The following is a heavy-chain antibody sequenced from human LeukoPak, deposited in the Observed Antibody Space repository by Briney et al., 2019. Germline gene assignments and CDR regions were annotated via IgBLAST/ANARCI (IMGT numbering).Heavy chain of an antibody. CDR3: ARGGSWFAP. Sequence: GGSLRLSCVASGFTFRVYWMSWVRQAPGKGLEWVANIEEDGSEKYYVDSVKGRFTISRDNAKNSLYLQMSSLRAEDTAVYYCARGGSWFAPWGQGTLVTVSS. J-gene: IGHJ5*02. D-gene: IGHD3-10*01. V-gene: IGHV3-7*01. CDR1: GFTFRVYW. CDR2: IEEDGSEK.